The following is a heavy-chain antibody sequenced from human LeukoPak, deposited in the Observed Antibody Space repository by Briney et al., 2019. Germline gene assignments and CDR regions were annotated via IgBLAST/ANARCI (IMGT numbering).Heavy chain of an antibody. D-gene: IGHD1-26*01. J-gene: IGHJ1*01. CDR2: ISASGRTT. V-gene: IGHV3-23*01. CDR1: GFTFTNFA. CDR3: ARDLGGIAGS. Sequence: PGGSLRLSCAACGFTFTNFAMSWVRQAPGKGLEWVSVISASGRTTSYADSVRGRFTISRDNSQNTLYLQMNSLRAEDTALYYCARDLGGIAGSWGQGALVTVSS.